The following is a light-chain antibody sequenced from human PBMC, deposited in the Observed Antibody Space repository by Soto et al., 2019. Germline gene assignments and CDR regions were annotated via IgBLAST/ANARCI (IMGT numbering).Light chain of an antibody. CDR1: QSVSSY. CDR3: QRRRKWSPGYT. V-gene: IGKV3-11*01. J-gene: IGKJ2*01. CDR2: DAS. Sequence: EIVLTQSPATLSLSPGERATLSCRASQSVSSYLAWYQQKPGRAPRLLIYDASNRATGIPARSSGSGSGTGFTLTISSLEPEDFGMYYCQRRRKWSPGYTFVQGTKLEIK.